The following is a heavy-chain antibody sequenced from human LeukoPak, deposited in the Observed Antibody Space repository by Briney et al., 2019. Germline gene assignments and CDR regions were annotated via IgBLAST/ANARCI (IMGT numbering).Heavy chain of an antibody. J-gene: IGHJ4*02. V-gene: IGHV3-64D*06. D-gene: IGHD3-9*01. CDR2: ISSNGGST. CDR3: VKDGESYYDILTGYSPDY. Sequence: GGSLRLSCSASGFTFSSYAMHWVRQAPGKGLEYVSAISSNGGSTYYADSVMGRFTISRDNSKNTLYLQMSSLRAEDTAVYYCVKDGESYYDILTGYSPDYWGQGTLVTVSS. CDR1: GFTFSSYA.